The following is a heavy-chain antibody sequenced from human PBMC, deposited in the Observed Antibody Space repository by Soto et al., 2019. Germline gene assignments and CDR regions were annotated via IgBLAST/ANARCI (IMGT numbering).Heavy chain of an antibody. D-gene: IGHD3-16*01. Sequence: EVQLVESGGGLVEPGGSLRLSCAASGFTLSNAWMSWVRQAPGKGLEWVGRIQSKPDGGATVYAAPVRGRFTITRDDSKNTLDLQMSSLKTEDTAMYYCTRVNLGKLDYWGQGPLATVSS. J-gene: IGHJ4*02. CDR2: IQSKPDGGAT. CDR1: GFTLSNAW. CDR3: TRVNLGKLDY. V-gene: IGHV3-15*01.